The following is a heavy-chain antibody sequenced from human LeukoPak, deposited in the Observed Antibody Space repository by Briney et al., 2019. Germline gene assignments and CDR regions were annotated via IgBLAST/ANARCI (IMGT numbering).Heavy chain of an antibody. CDR3: ARYQEHPEGWFDP. CDR1: GGSISSYY. J-gene: IGHJ5*02. CDR2: IYYSGST. D-gene: IGHD2-2*01. Sequence: PSETLSLTCTVSGGSISSYYWSWIRQPPGKGLEWIGYIYYSGSTNYNPSLKSRVTISVDTSKNQFSLKLSSVTAADTAVYYCARYQEHPEGWFDPRGQGTLVTVSS. V-gene: IGHV4-59*08.